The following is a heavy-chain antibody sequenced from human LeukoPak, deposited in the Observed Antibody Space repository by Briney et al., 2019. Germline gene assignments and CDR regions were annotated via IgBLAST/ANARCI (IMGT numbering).Heavy chain of an antibody. CDR3: ARHAVILEWLPPRRDWFDP. CDR2: IYYSGST. D-gene: IGHD3-3*01. Sequence: SETLSLTCTVSGGSISSYYWSWIRQPPGKGLEWIGSIYYSGSTYYNPSLKSRVTISVDTSKNQFSLKLSSVTAADTAVYYCARHAVILEWLPPRRDWFDPWGQGTLVTVSS. J-gene: IGHJ5*02. V-gene: IGHV4-59*05. CDR1: GGSISSYY.